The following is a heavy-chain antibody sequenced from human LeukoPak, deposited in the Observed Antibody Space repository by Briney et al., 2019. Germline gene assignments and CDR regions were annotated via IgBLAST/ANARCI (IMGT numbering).Heavy chain of an antibody. CDR2: IYPCDSDT. J-gene: IGHJ4*02. D-gene: IGHD5-18*01. CDR3: ARLGTAMVPYFDY. V-gene: IGHV5-51*01. Sequence: PGESLKISCKGSGYRFTIYCIGWARQMPGKGLEGMGIIYPCDSDTRYSPSFQGQVTISADKSISTAYLQWSSLKASDTAMYYCARLGTAMVPYFDYWGQGTLVTVSS. CDR1: GYRFTIYC.